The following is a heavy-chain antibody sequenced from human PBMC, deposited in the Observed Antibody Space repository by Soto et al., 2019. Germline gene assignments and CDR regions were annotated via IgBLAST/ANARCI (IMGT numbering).Heavy chain of an antibody. CDR3: ARAPLGYCSGGSCLGIWGMDV. D-gene: IGHD2-15*01. CDR1: GYTFTGYY. Sequence: GASVKVSCKASGYTFTGYYMHWVRQAPGQGLEWMGWINPNSGGTNYAQKFQGRVTMTRDTSISTAYMELSRLRSDDTAVYYCARAPLGYCSGGSCLGIWGMDVWGQGTTVTVS. CDR2: INPNSGGT. J-gene: IGHJ6*02. V-gene: IGHV1-2*02.